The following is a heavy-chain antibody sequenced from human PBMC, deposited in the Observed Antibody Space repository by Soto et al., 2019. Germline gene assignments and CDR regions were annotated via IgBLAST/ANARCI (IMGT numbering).Heavy chain of an antibody. CDR3: ARDKDRPQLGGNYYYILDV. J-gene: IGHJ6*02. CDR1: GGTFRTSA. CDR2: IMPVFRRP. Sequence: SVKVSCEASGGTFRTSAISWVRQAPGQGLEWVGGIMPVFRRPKYAQNFQGRVTISADESTSTAYMELSSLRSDDTAVYYCARDKDRPQLGGNYYYILDVWGQGTAVTVSS. D-gene: IGHD3-3*02. V-gene: IGHV1-69*13.